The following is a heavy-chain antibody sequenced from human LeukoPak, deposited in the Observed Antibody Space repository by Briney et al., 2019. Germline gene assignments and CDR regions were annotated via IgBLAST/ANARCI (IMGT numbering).Heavy chain of an antibody. D-gene: IGHD6-19*01. Sequence: GGSLRLSCAASGFTVSSNYMSWVRQAPGKGLEWVSVIYSGGSTYYADPVKGRFTISRDNSKNTLYLQMNSLRAEDTAVYYCAKDRIVAVAGRYFDYWGQGTLVTVSS. CDR3: AKDRIVAVAGRYFDY. CDR2: IYSGGST. V-gene: IGHV3-53*01. CDR1: GFTVSSNY. J-gene: IGHJ4*02.